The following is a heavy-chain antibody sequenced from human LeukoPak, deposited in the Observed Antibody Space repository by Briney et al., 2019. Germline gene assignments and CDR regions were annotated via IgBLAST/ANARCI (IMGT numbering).Heavy chain of an antibody. CDR2: IIPILGIA. CDR3: ARGRDGYKFILDY. Sequence: GSSVKLSCKASGGTFSSYAISWVRQAPGQGLEWMGRIIPILGIANYAQKFQGRVTITADKSTSTAYMELSSLRSEDTAVYYCARGRDGYKFILDYWGQGTLVTVPS. CDR1: GGTFSSYA. J-gene: IGHJ4*02. D-gene: IGHD5-12*01. V-gene: IGHV1-69*04.